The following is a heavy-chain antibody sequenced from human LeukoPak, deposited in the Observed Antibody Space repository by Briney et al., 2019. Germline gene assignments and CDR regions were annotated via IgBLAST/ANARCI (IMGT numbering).Heavy chain of an antibody. CDR3: ARGLPVSP. CDR1: GFTFSNAW. CDR2: IKRKSDGGTT. J-gene: IGHJ5*02. V-gene: IGHV3-15*01. Sequence: PGGSLRLSCAASGFTFSNAWMSWVRQAPGKGLEWVGRIKRKSDGGTTDYAAPVKGRFTISRDNSKNTLYLQMNSLRVEDTAVYYCARGLPVSPWGQGTLVTVSS.